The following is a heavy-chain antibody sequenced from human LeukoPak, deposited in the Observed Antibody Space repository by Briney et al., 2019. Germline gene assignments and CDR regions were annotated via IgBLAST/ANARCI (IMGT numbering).Heavy chain of an antibody. CDR2: INHSGST. D-gene: IGHD3-22*01. J-gene: IGHJ4*02. V-gene: IGHV4-34*01. Sequence: SETLSLTCAVYGGSFSGYYWSWIRQPPGKGLEWIWEINHSGSTNYNPSLKSRVTISVETSKNQFSLKLSSVTAADTAVYYCARATYYYDSSGYCVDYWGQGTLVTVSS. CDR3: ARATYYYDSSGYCVDY. CDR1: GGSFSGYY.